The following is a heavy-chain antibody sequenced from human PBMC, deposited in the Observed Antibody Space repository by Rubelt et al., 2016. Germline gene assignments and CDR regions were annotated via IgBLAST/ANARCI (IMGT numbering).Heavy chain of an antibody. Sequence: GKGLEGVSRLCGSGGSPYSADSLQGPVSLSRDNSKHTLYLQIDSPRAEDTAVYYCAKDRNKYFDLWCRGTLVTVSS. CDR2: LCGSGGSP. CDR3: AKDRNKYFDL. V-gene: IGHV3-23*01. D-gene: IGHD1/OR15-1a*01. J-gene: IGHJ2*01.